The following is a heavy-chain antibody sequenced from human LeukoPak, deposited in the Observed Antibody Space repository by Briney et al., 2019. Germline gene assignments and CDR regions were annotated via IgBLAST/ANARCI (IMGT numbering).Heavy chain of an antibody. Sequence: GGSLRLSCAASGFTFSSYAMHWVRQAPGKGLEWVSAISGSGGSTYYADSVKGRFTISRDNSKNTLYLQMNSLRAEDTAVYYCAKDRGVYYGSGIGYYFDYWGQGTLVTVSS. J-gene: IGHJ4*02. D-gene: IGHD3-10*01. CDR1: GFTFSSYA. V-gene: IGHV3-23*01. CDR3: AKDRGVYYGSGIGYYFDY. CDR2: ISGSGGST.